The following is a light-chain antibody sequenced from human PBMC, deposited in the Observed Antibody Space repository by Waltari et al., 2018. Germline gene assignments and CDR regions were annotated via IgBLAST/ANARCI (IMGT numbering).Light chain of an antibody. Sequence: QSALTQPRSVSGSPGQAVTISCTGPRRDVGGCPYVSWYRQYPGRAPQALIYDVTKRPSGVPDRFSGAKSGNTASLTISGLQVEDEADYFCSSYAGSHVVFGGGTKLTVL. V-gene: IGLV2-11*01. CDR3: SSYAGSHVV. CDR1: RRDVGGCPY. J-gene: IGLJ3*02. CDR2: DVT.